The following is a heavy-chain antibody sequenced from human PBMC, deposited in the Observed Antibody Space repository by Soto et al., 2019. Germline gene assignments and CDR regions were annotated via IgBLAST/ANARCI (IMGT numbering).Heavy chain of an antibody. J-gene: IGHJ4*02. V-gene: IGHV4-59*01. Sequence: QVQLQESGPGLVKPSETLSLTCTVSGGSISSYYWSWIRQPPGKGLEWIGYIYYSGSTNYNPSLKSRVTISVDTSKNQFSLKLSSVTAADTAVYYCARVSGIAAAGTGYYFDYWGQGTLVTVSS. CDR1: GGSISSYY. CDR3: ARVSGIAAAGTGYYFDY. D-gene: IGHD6-13*01. CDR2: IYYSGST.